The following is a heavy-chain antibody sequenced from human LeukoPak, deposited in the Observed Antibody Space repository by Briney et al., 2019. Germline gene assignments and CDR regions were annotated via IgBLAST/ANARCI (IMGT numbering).Heavy chain of an antibody. CDR3: AKGAVIAAAGPFDY. Sequence: GRSPRLSCAASGFTFDDYAMHWVRQAPGKGLEWVSGISWNSGSIGYADSVKGRFTISRDNAKNSLYLQMNSLRAEDTALYYCAKGAVIAAAGPFDYWGQGTLVTVSS. J-gene: IGHJ4*02. V-gene: IGHV3-9*01. CDR1: GFTFDDYA. D-gene: IGHD6-13*01. CDR2: ISWNSGSI.